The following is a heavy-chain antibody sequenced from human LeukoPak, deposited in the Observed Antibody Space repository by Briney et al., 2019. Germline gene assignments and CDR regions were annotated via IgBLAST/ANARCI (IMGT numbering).Heavy chain of an antibody. Sequence: PGGSLRLSCAASGFTFSSYAMSWVRQAPGKRLEWASAISGSGGNTYYADSVKGRFTISRDNSKNTLYLQMNSLRAEDTAVYYCAKGYLKVGSDYWGQGTLVTVSS. D-gene: IGHD1-26*01. J-gene: IGHJ4*02. CDR2: ISGSGGNT. V-gene: IGHV3-23*01. CDR1: GFTFSSYA. CDR3: AKGYLKVGSDY.